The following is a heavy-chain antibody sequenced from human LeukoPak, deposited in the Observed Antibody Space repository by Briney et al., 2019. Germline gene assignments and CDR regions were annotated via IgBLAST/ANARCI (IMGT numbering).Heavy chain of an antibody. Sequence: SVKVSCKASGGTFSSYAISWVRQAPGQGLEWMGGIIPIFGTANYAQKFQGRVTITADESTSTAYMELRSLRSEDTAVYYCARGMGYSYGHPQGAFDIWGQGTMVTVSS. CDR2: IIPIFGTA. D-gene: IGHD5-18*01. V-gene: IGHV1-69*01. J-gene: IGHJ3*02. CDR3: ARGMGYSYGHPQGAFDI. CDR1: GGTFSSYA.